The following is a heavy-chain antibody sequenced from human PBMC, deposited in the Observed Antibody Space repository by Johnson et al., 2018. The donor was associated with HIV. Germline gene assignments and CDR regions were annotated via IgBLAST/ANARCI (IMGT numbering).Heavy chain of an antibody. CDR1: GFTFSDYY. CDR2: ISSSGTTI. CDR3: AKDRDGYTLGAFDI. V-gene: IGHV3-11*04. Sequence: QVQLVESGGGLVKPGGSLRLSCAASGFTFSDYYMSWIRQAPGKGLEWVSYISSSGTTIYYADSVKGRFTISRDNAKNTLYLQMNSLRPEDTAVYYCAKDRDGYTLGAFDIGGQGTMVTVSS. D-gene: IGHD5-24*01. J-gene: IGHJ3*02.